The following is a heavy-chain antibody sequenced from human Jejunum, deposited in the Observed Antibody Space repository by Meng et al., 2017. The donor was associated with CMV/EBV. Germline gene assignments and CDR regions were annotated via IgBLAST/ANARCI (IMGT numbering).Heavy chain of an antibody. V-gene: IGHV3-21*01. Sequence: SGFTFSTYNMNSVRQAPGKGLAWVSSIDSISTYIYYADSVRGRFTISRDNAKNSLYLQMNSLRADDTAVYFCARAAKNLLFDAFDLWGQGTMVTVSS. CDR2: IDSISTYI. J-gene: IGHJ3*01. CDR1: GFTFSTYN. D-gene: IGHD3-10*01. CDR3: ARAAKNLLFDAFDL.